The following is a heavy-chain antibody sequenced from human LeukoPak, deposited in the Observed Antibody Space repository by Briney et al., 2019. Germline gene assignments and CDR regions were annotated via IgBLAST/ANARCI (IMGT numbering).Heavy chain of an antibody. CDR3: ARDVFTMIVHDAFDI. CDR1: GFTFSSYW. CDR2: ISYDGSNK. V-gene: IGHV3-30*03. Sequence: GGSLRLSCAASGFTFSSYWMHWVRQAPGKGLEWVAVISYDGSNKYYADSVKGRFTISRDNSKNTLYLQMNSLRAEDTAVYYCARDVFTMIVHDAFDIWGQGTMVTVSS. J-gene: IGHJ3*02. D-gene: IGHD3-22*01.